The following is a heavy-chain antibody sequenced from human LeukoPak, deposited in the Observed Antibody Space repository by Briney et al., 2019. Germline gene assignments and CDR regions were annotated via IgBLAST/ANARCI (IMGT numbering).Heavy chain of an antibody. Sequence: PGGSLRLSCAASGFTFSSYGMSWVRQAPGKGLEWVSTIIISGSSTYYADSVKGRFTISRDNSKNTLYLQMSSLRAEDTAVYFCATKTAFDYWGQGPLVTVSS. V-gene: IGHV3-23*01. J-gene: IGHJ4*02. CDR2: IIISGSST. CDR1: GFTFSSYG. D-gene: IGHD5-18*01. CDR3: ATKTAFDY.